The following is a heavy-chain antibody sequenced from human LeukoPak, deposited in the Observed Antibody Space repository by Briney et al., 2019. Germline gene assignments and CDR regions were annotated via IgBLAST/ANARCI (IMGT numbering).Heavy chain of an antibody. V-gene: IGHV4-59*08. D-gene: IGHD5-12*01. J-gene: IGHJ4*02. CDR3: ARIRGGSGYDDY. CDR2: IYYSGSTNT. Sequence: SETLSLTCTVSGVSISSYYWSWIRQPPGKGLEWIGHIYYSGSTNTNYNPSLKSRVTISVDTSKNQFSLKLSPVTAADTAVYYCARIRGGSGYDDYWGQGTLVTVSS. CDR1: GVSISSYY.